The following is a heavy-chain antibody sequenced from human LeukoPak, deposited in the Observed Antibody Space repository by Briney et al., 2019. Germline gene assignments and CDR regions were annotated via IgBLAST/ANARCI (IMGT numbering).Heavy chain of an antibody. CDR2: IYKGST. CDR1: GGSINSHY. D-gene: IGHD6-19*01. V-gene: IGHV4-4*08. CDR3: ARRDTGWNYCDY. Sequence: PSETLSLTCAVSGGSINSHYWSWLRQPPGKGLEWIGDIYKGSTKYNLSLKSRVTISVDTSKNHLSLNLTSVPAADTAIYYCARRDTGWNYCDYWGQGILVTVSS. J-gene: IGHJ4*02.